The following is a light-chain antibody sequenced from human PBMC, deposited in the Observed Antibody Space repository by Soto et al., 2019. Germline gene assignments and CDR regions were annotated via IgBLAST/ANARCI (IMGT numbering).Light chain of an antibody. CDR3: HEYHNWPPIT. CDR2: GAS. CDR1: QSVKTF. J-gene: IGKJ5*01. Sequence: VVLTRSPPTLSLYPGERATLSCRASQSVKTFLVWYQQKPGQAPRLLIYGASTRATGIPARFSGTGSGTEFTLTIRSLQSEEFAVYYCHEYHNWPPITFGQGTRLEI. V-gene: IGKV3-15*01.